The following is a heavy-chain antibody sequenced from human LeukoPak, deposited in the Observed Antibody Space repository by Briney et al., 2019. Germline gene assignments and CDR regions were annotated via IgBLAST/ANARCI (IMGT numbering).Heavy chain of an antibody. Sequence: KCGESLTISCTGSGYSFIHYWIDWVRQMPGEGLEWLGIIYPSDSDTIYSPSFQGQVTISVDKSINTAYLQWNSLKASGTAMYYCARQDGSAIYYFDYWGQGTLVTISS. CDR3: ARQDGSAIYYFDY. V-gene: IGHV5-51*01. CDR1: GYSFIHYW. D-gene: IGHD3-10*01. CDR2: IYPSDSDT. J-gene: IGHJ4*02.